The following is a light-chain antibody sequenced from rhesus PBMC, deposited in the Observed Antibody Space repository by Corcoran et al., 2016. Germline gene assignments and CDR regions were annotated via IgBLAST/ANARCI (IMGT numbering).Light chain of an antibody. CDR1: HFVSTD. J-gene: IGKJ4*01. CDR2: RSS. V-gene: IGKV3-35*01. CDR3: QQEYSWPLT. Sequence: EIVMTQSPATLSLSPGERATLSCRASHFVSTDVAWYKQKPGQAPKLLIYRSSTRATGIPGRFNGSGSGTDFMLTINSLEPEDVGLFYCQQEYSWPLTFGGGTKVDLK.